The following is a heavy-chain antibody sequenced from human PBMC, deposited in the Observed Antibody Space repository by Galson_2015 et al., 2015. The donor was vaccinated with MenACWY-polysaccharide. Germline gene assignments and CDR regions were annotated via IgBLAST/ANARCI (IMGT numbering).Heavy chain of an antibody. Sequence: SLRLSCAASGFTFDDYAMHWVRQAPGKGLEWVSGISWNSGSIGYADSVKGRFTISRDNAKNSLYLQMNSLRAEDTALYYCAKDISSSSHYYYCMDVWGQGTTVTVSS. V-gene: IGHV3-9*01. J-gene: IGHJ6*02. CDR1: GFTFDDYA. CDR3: AKDISSSSHYYYCMDV. CDR2: ISWNSGSI. D-gene: IGHD6-13*01.